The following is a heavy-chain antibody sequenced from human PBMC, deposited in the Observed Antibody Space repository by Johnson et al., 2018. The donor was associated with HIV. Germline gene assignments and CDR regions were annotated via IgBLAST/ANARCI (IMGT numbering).Heavy chain of an antibody. Sequence: VQLVESGGGVVRPGGSLRLSCAASGFTFDDYGMTWVRQAPGKGLEWVSVIYSGGKTYYADSVKGRFTISRDNSKNTLYLQTNSLRAEDTAVYYCATSTASDALDIWGQGTMVTVSS. D-gene: IGHD1-1*01. CDR2: IYSGGKT. V-gene: IGHV3-66*01. CDR1: GFTFDDYG. J-gene: IGHJ3*02. CDR3: ATSTASDALDI.